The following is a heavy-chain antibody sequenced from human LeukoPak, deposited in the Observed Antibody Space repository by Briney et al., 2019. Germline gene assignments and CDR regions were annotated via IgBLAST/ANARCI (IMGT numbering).Heavy chain of an antibody. J-gene: IGHJ4*02. CDR3: ARENPMARAIDY. Sequence: PSETLSLTCTVSGGSISSYYWSWIRQPPGEGLEWIGYIYYSGSTNYNPSLKSRVTISVDTSKNQFSLKLSSVTAADTAVYYCARENPMARAIDYWGQGTLVTVSS. V-gene: IGHV4-59*01. CDR2: IYYSGST. D-gene: IGHD5-24*01. CDR1: GGSISSYY.